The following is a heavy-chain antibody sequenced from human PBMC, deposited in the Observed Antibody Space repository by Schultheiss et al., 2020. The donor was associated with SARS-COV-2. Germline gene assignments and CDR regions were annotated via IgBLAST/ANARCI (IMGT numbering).Heavy chain of an antibody. D-gene: IGHD5-18*01. CDR3: ASDTAMARVWAFDI. Sequence: GGSLRLSCAASGFTFSSYSMNWVRQAPGKGLEWVSRINSDGSSTSYADSVKGRFTISRDNAKNTLYLQMNSLRAEDTAVYYCASDTAMARVWAFDIWGQGTMVTVSS. CDR1: GFTFSSYS. CDR2: INSDGSST. J-gene: IGHJ3*02. V-gene: IGHV3-74*01.